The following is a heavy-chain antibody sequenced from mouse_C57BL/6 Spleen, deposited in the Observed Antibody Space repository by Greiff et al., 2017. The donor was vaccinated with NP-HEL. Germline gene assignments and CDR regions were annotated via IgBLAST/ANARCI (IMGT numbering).Heavy chain of an antibody. CDR2: INPSTGGT. CDR1: GYSFTGYY. Sequence: VQLKQSGPELVKPGASVKISCKASGYSFTGYYMNWVKQSPEKSLEWIGEINPSTGGTTYNQKFKAKATLTVDKSSSTAYMQLKSLTSEDSAVYYCARSNYYDGAMDYWGQGTSVTVSS. CDR3: ARSNYYDGAMDY. D-gene: IGHD2-4*01. J-gene: IGHJ4*01. V-gene: IGHV1-42*01.